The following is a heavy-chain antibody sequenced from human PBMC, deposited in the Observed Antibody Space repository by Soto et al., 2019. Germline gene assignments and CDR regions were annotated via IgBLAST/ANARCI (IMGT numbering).Heavy chain of an antibody. V-gene: IGHV3-33*01. J-gene: IGHJ5*02. Sequence: QAGGSLRLSCAASGFTFSSYGMHWVRQAPGKGLEWVAVIWYDGSNKYYADSVKGRFTISRDNSKNTLYLQMNSLRAEDTAVYYCARHLWGYCSSTSCYREFDPWGQGTLVTVSS. CDR3: ARHLWGYCSSTSCYREFDP. CDR2: IWYDGSNK. CDR1: GFTFSSYG. D-gene: IGHD2-2*01.